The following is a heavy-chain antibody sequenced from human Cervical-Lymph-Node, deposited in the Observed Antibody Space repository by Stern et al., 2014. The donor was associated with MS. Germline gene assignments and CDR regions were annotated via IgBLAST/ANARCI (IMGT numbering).Heavy chain of an antibody. CDR1: GGSISSGGYY. Sequence: QVQLQESGPGLVKPSQTLSLTCTVSGGSISSGGYYWSWIGQHPGKGLEWIGYIYYSGSTYYNPSLKSRVTISVDTSKNQFSLKLSSVAAADTAVYYCARVSYDFWSGYYVFDYWGQGTLVTVSS. V-gene: IGHV4-31*03. CDR2: IYYSGST. D-gene: IGHD3-3*01. CDR3: ARVSYDFWSGYYVFDY. J-gene: IGHJ4*02.